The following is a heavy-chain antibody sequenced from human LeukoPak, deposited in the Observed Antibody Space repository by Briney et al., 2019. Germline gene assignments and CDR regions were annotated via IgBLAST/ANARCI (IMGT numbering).Heavy chain of an antibody. D-gene: IGHD1-26*01. CDR1: GGSISSSSYY. CDR3: ASSLGATTYYFDY. V-gene: IGHV4-61*02. Sequence: SETLSLTCTVSGGSISSSSYYWSWIRQPAGKGLEWIGRIYTSGSTNYNPSLKSRVTMSVDTSKNQFSLKLSSVTAADTAVYYCASSLGATTYYFDYWGQGTLVTVSS. J-gene: IGHJ4*02. CDR2: IYTSGST.